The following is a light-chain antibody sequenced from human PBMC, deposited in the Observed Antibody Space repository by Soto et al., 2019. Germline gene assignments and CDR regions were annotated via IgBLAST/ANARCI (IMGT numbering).Light chain of an antibody. J-gene: IGKJ5*01. CDR1: QSVSSY. CDR2: DAS. CDR3: QQRSNWPS. V-gene: IGKV3-11*01. Sequence: EIVLTQSPATLSLSKGERATLSCRVSQSVSSYLAWYQQKPGQAPRLLIYDASNRATGIPARLSGSGSGTDFTLTISSLEPEDFAVYYCQQRSNWPSFGQGTRLEIK.